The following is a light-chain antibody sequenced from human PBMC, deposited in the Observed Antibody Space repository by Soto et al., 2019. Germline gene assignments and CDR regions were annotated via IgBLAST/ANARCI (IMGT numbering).Light chain of an antibody. CDR1: SSNIGAYDY. J-gene: IGLJ1*01. V-gene: IGLV2-14*01. CDR2: EVN. CDR3: FSFTTTGTHV. Sequence: QSALTQPASLSGSPGQSITISCTGTSSNIGAYDYVSWFQQHPGKAPKLMISEVNNRPSGVSNRFSGSKSGNTAYLTISALEVEDESEYFCFSFTTTGTHVFGTGTKVTVL.